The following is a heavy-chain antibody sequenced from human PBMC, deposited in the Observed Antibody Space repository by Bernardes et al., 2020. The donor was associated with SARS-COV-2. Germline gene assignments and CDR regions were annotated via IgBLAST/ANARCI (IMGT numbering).Heavy chain of an antibody. V-gene: IGHV3-23*01. Sequence: GGSLRLSCAASGFTFSTYAMSWVRQAPGKGLEWVSAISGSGGSTYYADSVKGRFTISGDNSKNKLYLQMNSLRAEDTAVYYCAKLGDSSGYYYDGFGFDYWGQGTLVTVSS. J-gene: IGHJ4*02. CDR3: AKLGDSSGYYYDGFGFDY. D-gene: IGHD3-22*01. CDR2: ISGSGGST. CDR1: GFTFSTYA.